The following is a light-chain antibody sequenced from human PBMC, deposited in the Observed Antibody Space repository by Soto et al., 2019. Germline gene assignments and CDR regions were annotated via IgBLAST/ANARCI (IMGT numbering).Light chain of an antibody. Sequence: DIQMTQSPSSLSASLGDRVTITCRASQSINNYLNWYQQEEGKAPKLLIYAATSLQSGVPSRFRGSGSGTEFTLTISSLQPGDFATYYCQQSDNSPYTLGLGTKFELK. CDR1: QSINNY. CDR3: QQSDNSPYT. J-gene: IGKJ2*01. CDR2: AAT. V-gene: IGKV1-39*01.